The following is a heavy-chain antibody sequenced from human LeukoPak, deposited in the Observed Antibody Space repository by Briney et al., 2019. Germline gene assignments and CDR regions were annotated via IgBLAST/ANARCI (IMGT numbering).Heavy chain of an antibody. V-gene: IGHV4-59*08. Sequence: SETLSLTCTVSGGSISSYYWSWVRQPPGKGLEWIWYIYYSGSTNYNPSLKSRVTISVDTSKDQFSLKMSSVTAADTAVYYCARHRETYYYDSSGYWSYYFDYWGQGTLVTVSS. J-gene: IGHJ4*02. CDR3: ARHRETYYYDSSGYWSYYFDY. CDR2: IYYSGST. CDR1: GGSISSYY. D-gene: IGHD3-22*01.